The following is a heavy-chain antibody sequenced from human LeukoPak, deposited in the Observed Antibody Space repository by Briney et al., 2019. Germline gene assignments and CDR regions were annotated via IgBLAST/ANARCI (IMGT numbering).Heavy chain of an antibody. Sequence: GGSLRLSCAASGFTLSGYEMNWVRQAPGKGLEWVSYISTSGSTIYYADSVKGRFTISRDNAKNSLYLQMNSLRAEDTAVYYCARDYYDSSGYYYFDYWGQGTLVTVSS. CDR2: ISTSGSTI. CDR3: ARDYYDSSGYYYFDY. V-gene: IGHV3-48*03. J-gene: IGHJ4*02. CDR1: GFTLSGYE. D-gene: IGHD3-22*01.